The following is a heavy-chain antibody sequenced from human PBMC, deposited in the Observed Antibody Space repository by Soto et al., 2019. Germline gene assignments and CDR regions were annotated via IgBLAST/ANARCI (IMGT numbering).Heavy chain of an antibody. J-gene: IGHJ6*03. CDR2: ISSNGVRT. CDR3: ARRARPDFYYMDV. CDR1: GFTLSGYA. D-gene: IGHD6-6*01. Sequence: EVQLAESGGGLAQPGGSLRLSCAASGFTLSGYAMDWVRQAPGKGLEYVSGISSNGVRTYYANYVQGRFTISRDNSKDTGYLQMGSLRPEGLAVYYCARRARPDFYYMDVWCKGTTVTVFS. V-gene: IGHV3-64*01.